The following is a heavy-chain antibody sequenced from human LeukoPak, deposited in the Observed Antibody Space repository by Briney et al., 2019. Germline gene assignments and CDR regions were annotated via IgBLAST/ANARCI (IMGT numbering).Heavy chain of an antibody. CDR3: ARGQQLVRASWFDP. J-gene: IGHJ5*02. CDR2: ISYDGSNK. Sequence: PGGSLRLSCAASGFTFSSYAMHWVRQAPGKGLEWVAVISYDGSNKYYADSVKGRFTISRDNSKNTLYLQMNSLRAEDTAVYYCARGQQLVRASWFDPWGQGTLVTVSS. V-gene: IGHV3-30-3*01. CDR1: GFTFSSYA. D-gene: IGHD6-13*01.